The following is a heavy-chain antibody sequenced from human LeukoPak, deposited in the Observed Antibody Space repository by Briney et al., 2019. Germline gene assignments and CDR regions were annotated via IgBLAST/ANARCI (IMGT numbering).Heavy chain of an antibody. CDR2: INGDGSST. J-gene: IGHJ6*02. Sequence: PVGSPRLSCAASGFTFSSYWMHWVRQAPRKGLLSVSRINGDGSSTSYADSVRGRFTISRDNAKNTLYLQMNSLRAEDTAVYYCATPTYSSSSHYYYYGMDVWGQGTTVTVSS. D-gene: IGHD6-13*01. CDR3: ATPTYSSSSHYYYYGMDV. CDR1: GFTFSSYW. V-gene: IGHV3-74*01.